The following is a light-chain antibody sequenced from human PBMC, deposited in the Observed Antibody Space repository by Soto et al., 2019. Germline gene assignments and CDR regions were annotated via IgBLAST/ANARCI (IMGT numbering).Light chain of an antibody. CDR1: SSDVGGYDY. J-gene: IGLJ1*01. CDR3: SSYSISTAYL. CDR2: EVS. Sequence: QSALTQPASVSGSPGQSITISCTGTSSDVGGYDYVSWYQLHPGKAPKLMVFEVSNRPSGVSYRFSGSKSGNTASLTISGLQAEDEADYFRSSYSISTAYLFGTGPKVTVL. V-gene: IGLV2-14*01.